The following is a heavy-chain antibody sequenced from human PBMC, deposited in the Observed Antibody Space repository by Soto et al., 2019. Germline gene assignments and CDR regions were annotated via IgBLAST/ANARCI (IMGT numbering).Heavy chain of an antibody. Sequence: PGGSLRLSCAASGFTFSNYAMQWVRQTPGKGLEYGSAISSDGGSPYYANSVKGRFTISRDNSKNTLYLQMGSLRAEDMGIYYCPSRYCSSSSCSYFHYWGQGTLVTVSS. CDR2: ISSDGGSP. V-gene: IGHV3-64*01. J-gene: IGHJ4*02. D-gene: IGHD2-2*01. CDR1: GFTFSNYA. CDR3: PSRYCSSSSCSYFHY.